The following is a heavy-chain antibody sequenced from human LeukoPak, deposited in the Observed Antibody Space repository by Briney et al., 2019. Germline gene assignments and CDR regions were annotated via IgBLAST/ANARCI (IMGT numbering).Heavy chain of an antibody. CDR2: IKSKTDGGTT. Sequence: GGSLRLSCAASGFTFSNAWMSWVRQAPGKGLEWVGRIKSKTDGGTTDYAAPVKGRFTISREDSKNTLYLQMNSLKTEDTAVYYCTTRIYDFWSGYYEQDYWGQGTLVTVSS. CDR1: GFTFSNAW. J-gene: IGHJ4*02. CDR3: TTRIYDFWSGYYEQDY. D-gene: IGHD3-3*01. V-gene: IGHV3-15*01.